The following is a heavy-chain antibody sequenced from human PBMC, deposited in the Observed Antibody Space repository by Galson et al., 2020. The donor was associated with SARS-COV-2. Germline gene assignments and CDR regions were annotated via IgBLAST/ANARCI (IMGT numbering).Heavy chain of an antibody. D-gene: IGHD3-10*01. J-gene: IGHJ6*03. CDR2: ISAYNGNT. Sequence: ASVKVSCKASGYTFTSYGISWVRQAPGQGLEWMGWISAYNGNTNYAQKLQGRVTMTTDTSTSTAYMELRSLRSDDTAVYYCARVFDGSGSYYMGYYYYYMDVWGKGTTVTVS. CDR3: ARVFDGSGSYYMGYYYYYMDV. V-gene: IGHV1-18*04. CDR1: GYTFTSYG.